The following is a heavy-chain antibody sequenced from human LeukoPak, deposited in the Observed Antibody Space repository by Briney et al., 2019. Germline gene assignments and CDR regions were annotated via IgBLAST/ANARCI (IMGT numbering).Heavy chain of an antibody. Sequence: SETLSLTCAVYGGSFSGYYWSWIRRPPGKGLEWIGEINHSGSTNYNPSLKSRVTISVDTSKNQFSLKLSSVTAADTAVYYCARDNRGYYDFWSGYYPYYFDYWGQGTLVTVSS. CDR2: INHSGST. J-gene: IGHJ4*02. CDR1: GGSFSGYY. CDR3: ARDNRGYYDFWSGYYPYYFDY. D-gene: IGHD3-3*01. V-gene: IGHV4-34*01.